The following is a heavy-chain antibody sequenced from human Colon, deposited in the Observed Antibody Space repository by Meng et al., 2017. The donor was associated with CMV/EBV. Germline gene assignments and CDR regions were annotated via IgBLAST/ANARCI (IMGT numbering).Heavy chain of an antibody. J-gene: IGHJ3*02. D-gene: IGHD3-22*01. CDR3: ARGYYDDDGYNKYAGDI. V-gene: IGHV1-8*02. CDR2: MNPNSGNA. CDR1: YTFTTYD. Sequence: YTFTTYDIHWVRQATGQGLEWMAWMNPNSGNAAFAPKFQGRVSMTSDTSTSTAYMELSGLQFEDTAVYYCARGYYDDDGYNKYAGDIWGQGTMVTVSS.